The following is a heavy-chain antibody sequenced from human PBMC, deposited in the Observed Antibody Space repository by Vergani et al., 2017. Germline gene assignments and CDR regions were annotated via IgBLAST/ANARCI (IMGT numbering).Heavy chain of an antibody. V-gene: IGHV4-4*02. CDR2: IYHSGST. J-gene: IGHJ6*02. CDR3: ARSRRARGYCSSTSCYGINYYYYGMDV. CDR1: GFTFSNAW. D-gene: IGHD2-2*01. Sequence: VQLVESGGVVVQPGGSLRLSCAASGFTFSNAWMSWVRQAPGKGLEWIGEIYHSGSTNYNPSLKSRVTISVDTSKNQFSLKLSSVTAADTAVYYCARSRRARGYCSSTSCYGINYYYYGMDVWGQGTTVTVSS.